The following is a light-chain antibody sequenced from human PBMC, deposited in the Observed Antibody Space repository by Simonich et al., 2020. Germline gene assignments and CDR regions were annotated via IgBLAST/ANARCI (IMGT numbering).Light chain of an antibody. J-gene: IGKJ1*01. CDR1: QSVLYSSNNKNY. V-gene: IGKV4-1*01. Sequence: DIVMTQSPDSLAVSLGERATINCKSSQSVLYSSNNKNYLAWYQQKPGQPPKLLIYWASTRESGVPDRCRGSGSGTDFTLTISSLQAEDVAVYYCQQYYSTRTFGQGTKVEIK. CDR3: QQYYSTRT. CDR2: WAS.